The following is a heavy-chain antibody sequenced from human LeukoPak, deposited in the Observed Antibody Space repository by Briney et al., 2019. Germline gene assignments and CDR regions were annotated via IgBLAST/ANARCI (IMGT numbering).Heavy chain of an antibody. CDR2: ISGSGGTT. CDR3: AKDPPTVMANAFHI. CDR1: GFTFSSYC. V-gene: IGHV3-23*01. Sequence: GESLSLSCAASGFTFSSYCMSWVRQAPGKGLEWVSSISGSGGTTYYADSVKGRFTISRDNSKNTLYLQMNSLRADDTAVYSCAKDPPTVMANAFHIWGQGTMVTVS. D-gene: IGHD5-18*01. J-gene: IGHJ3*02.